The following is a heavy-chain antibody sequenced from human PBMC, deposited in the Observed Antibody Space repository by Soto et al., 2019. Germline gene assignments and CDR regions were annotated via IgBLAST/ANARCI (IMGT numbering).Heavy chain of an antibody. CDR1: GGSFSGYY. J-gene: IGHJ6*02. CDR2: INHSGST. D-gene: IGHD3-22*01. CDR3: ARLLLDWDSSGYADYYYYGMDV. Sequence: SETLSLTCAVYGGSFSGYYWSWIRQPPGKGLEWIGEINHSGSTNYNPSLKSRVTISVDTSKNQFSLKLSSVTAADTAVYYCARLLLDWDSSGYADYYYYGMDVWGQGTTVTVSS. V-gene: IGHV4-34*01.